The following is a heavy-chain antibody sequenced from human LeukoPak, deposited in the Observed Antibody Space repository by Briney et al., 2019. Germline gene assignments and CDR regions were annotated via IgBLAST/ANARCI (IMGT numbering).Heavy chain of an antibody. Sequence: PSETLSLTCTVSSGSISCFYWNRIRQPPGKGLEWIGYTHYTGSTNYNPSLKSRVTISVDTSKNQFSLKLSSVTAADTAVYYCATYTNRLHYWGQGTLVTVSS. CDR3: ATYTNRLHY. V-gene: IGHV4-59*01. CDR2: THYTGST. D-gene: IGHD2-8*01. J-gene: IGHJ4*02. CDR1: SGSISCFY.